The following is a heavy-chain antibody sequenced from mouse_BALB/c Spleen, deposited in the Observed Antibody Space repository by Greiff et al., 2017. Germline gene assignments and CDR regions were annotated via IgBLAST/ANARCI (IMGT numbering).Heavy chain of an antibody. CDR2: INPSSGYT. CDR1: GYTFTSYT. D-gene: IGHD2-3*01. CDR3: ARDGYYGMDY. V-gene: IGHV1-4*01. J-gene: IGHJ4*01. Sequence: QVQLKQSGAELARPGASVKMSCKASGYTFTSYTMHWVKQRPGQGLEWIGYINPSSGYTNYNQKFKDKATLTADKSSSTAYMQLSSLTSEDSAVYYCARDGYYGMDYWGQGTSVTVSS.